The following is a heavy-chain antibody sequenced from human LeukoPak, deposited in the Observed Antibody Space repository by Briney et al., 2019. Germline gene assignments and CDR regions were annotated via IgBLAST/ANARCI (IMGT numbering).Heavy chain of an antibody. Sequence: HSGGSLRLSCAASGFTFSSYWMHWVRQAPGKGLVWVSRINSDGSSTSYADSVKGRFTISRDNAKNTLYLQMNSLRAEDTAVYYCARGGYSSSWYPHFDYWGQGTLVTVSS. CDR2: INSDGSST. CDR3: ARGGYSSSWYPHFDY. D-gene: IGHD6-13*01. CDR1: GFTFSSYW. V-gene: IGHV3-74*01. J-gene: IGHJ4*02.